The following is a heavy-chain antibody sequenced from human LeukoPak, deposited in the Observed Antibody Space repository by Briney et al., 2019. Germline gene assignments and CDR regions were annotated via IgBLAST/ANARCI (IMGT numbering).Heavy chain of an antibody. J-gene: IGHJ5*02. V-gene: IGHV3-21*01. CDR3: ARVIPTSIGGNWFDP. Sequence: GGSLRLSCAASGFTLRSYSMNWVRQAPGKGLEWVSSISASSSYIYYADSVKGRFTISRDNAKNSLYLQMNSLRAEDTAVYYCARVIPTSIGGNWFDPWAREPWSPSPQ. D-gene: IGHD2-2*02. CDR2: ISASSSYI. CDR1: GFTLRSYS.